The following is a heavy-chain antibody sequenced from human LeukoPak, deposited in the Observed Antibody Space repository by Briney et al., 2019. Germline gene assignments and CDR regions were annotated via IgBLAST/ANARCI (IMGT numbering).Heavy chain of an antibody. CDR2: IYYSGST. V-gene: IGHV4-59*01. Sequence: ASETLPLTCTVSGGSISSYYWSWIRQPPGKGLEWIGYIYYSGSTNYDPSLKSRVTISVDTSKNQFSLKLSSVTAADTAVYYCASTRRRAFDIWGQGTMVTVSS. CDR1: GGSISSYY. CDR3: ASTRRRAFDI. J-gene: IGHJ3*02.